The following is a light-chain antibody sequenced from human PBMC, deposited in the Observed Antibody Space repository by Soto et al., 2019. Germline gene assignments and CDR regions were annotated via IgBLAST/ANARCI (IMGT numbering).Light chain of an antibody. V-gene: IGKV1-9*01. J-gene: IGKJ4*01. CDR1: QGVNSY. CDR3: QQLYTYPLT. Sequence: DIQLTQSPSFLSASVGDRVTVTCRASQGVNSYLAWYQQEPGKAPQLLIYTASTLQSGVPSRFSGSGSGTEFTLTITSLQPEDFAAYYCQQLYTYPLTFGGGTKVEIK. CDR2: TAS.